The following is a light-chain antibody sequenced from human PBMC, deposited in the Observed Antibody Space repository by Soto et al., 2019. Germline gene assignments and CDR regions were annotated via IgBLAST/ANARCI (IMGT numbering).Light chain of an antibody. CDR2: DVS. J-gene: IGLJ2*01. Sequence: QSALTQPPSVSASPGQSITISCTGTSSDIGAYNSVSWYQQHPGEAPQLIIYDVSYRPSGISSRFSGSKSGNTASLTVSGLQADDDADYYCASYTTGRIRVFGGGTKVTVL. CDR3: ASYTTGRIRV. V-gene: IGLV2-14*03. CDR1: SSDIGAYNS.